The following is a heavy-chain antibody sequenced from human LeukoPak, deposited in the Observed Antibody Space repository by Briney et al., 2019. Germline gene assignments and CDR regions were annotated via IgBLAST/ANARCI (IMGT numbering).Heavy chain of an antibody. D-gene: IGHD2-2*01. CDR1: GFTFSNYA. V-gene: IGHV3-30*04. J-gene: IGHJ6*04. CDR3: GRAGGCSSTSCYYYYGMDV. CDR2: ISYDGSNG. Sequence: GASLRLSCEASGFTFSNYAMHWVRQAPGQGLEWVAVISYDGSNGYYADSVKGRFTISRDNSNNTVYLQMNSLRAEDTAVYYCGRAGGCSSTSCYYYYGMDVWGKGTTVTVSS.